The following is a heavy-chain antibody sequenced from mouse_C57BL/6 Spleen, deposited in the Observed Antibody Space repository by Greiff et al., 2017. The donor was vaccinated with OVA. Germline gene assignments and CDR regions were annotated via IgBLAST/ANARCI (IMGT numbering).Heavy chain of an antibody. D-gene: IGHD1-1*01. CDR2: IYPGDGDT. CDR1: GYAFSSYW. CDR3: ARTPYYYGSSPYAMDY. V-gene: IGHV1-80*01. Sequence: QVQLQQSGAELVKPGASVTISCKASGYAFSSYWMNWVKQRPGKGLEWIGQIYPGDGDTNYNGKFKGKATLTADKSSSTAYMQLSSLTSEDSAVYFCARTPYYYGSSPYAMDYWGQGTSVTVSS. J-gene: IGHJ4*01.